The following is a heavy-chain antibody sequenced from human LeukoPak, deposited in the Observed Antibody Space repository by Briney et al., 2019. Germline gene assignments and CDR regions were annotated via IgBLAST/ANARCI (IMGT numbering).Heavy chain of an antibody. Sequence: GGSLRLSCVASGFTFSSYWMSWVRQAPGKGLEWVSAISGSGGSTYYADSVKGRFTISRDNSKNTLYLQMNSLRAEDTAVYYCAKYSNSYCYYYYYMDVWGKGTTVTVSS. CDR3: AKYSNSYCYYYYYMDV. CDR1: GFTFSSYW. CDR2: ISGSGGST. J-gene: IGHJ6*03. V-gene: IGHV3-23*01. D-gene: IGHD4-11*01.